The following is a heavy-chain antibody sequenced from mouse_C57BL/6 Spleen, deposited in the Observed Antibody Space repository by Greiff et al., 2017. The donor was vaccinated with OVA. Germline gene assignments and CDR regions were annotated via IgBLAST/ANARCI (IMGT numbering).Heavy chain of an antibody. V-gene: IGHV1-15*01. CDR2: IEPETGGT. CDR1: GYTFTDYE. D-gene: IGHD1-1*01. CDR3: TRFYYGSSSWFAY. J-gene: IGHJ3*01. Sequence: VQLVESGAELVRPGASVTLSCKASGYTFTDYEMHWVKQTPVHGLEWIGAIEPETGGTAYNQKFKGKAILTADKSSSTAYMELRSLTSEDSAVYYCTRFYYGSSSWFAYWGQGTLVTVSA.